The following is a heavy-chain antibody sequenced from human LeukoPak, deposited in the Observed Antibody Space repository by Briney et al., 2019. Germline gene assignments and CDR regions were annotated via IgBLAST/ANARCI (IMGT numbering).Heavy chain of an antibody. CDR2: INPSGGST. D-gene: IGHD5-12*01. Sequence: GASVKVSCMASGYTFTRYYMHSVRQAPGQGLEWMGMINPSGGSTSYEQKFQCRVTMTRDTSTSTVYMELSSLRSEDTAVYYCARAWQWLRSYYVDYWGQGTLVTVSS. CDR3: ARAWQWLRSYYVDY. CDR1: GYTFTRYY. V-gene: IGHV1-46*01. J-gene: IGHJ4*02.